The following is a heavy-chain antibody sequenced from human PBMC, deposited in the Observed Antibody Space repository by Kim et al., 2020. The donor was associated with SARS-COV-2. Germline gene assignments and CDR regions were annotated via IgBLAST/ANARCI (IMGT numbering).Heavy chain of an antibody. D-gene: IGHD3-3*01. V-gene: IGHV1-3*01. Sequence: FQGRVTITRETSASTAYMELSSLRSEDTAVYYCARGTIVGGWLGAGWFDPWGQGTLVTVSS. CDR3: ARGTIVGGWLGAGWFDP. J-gene: IGHJ5*02.